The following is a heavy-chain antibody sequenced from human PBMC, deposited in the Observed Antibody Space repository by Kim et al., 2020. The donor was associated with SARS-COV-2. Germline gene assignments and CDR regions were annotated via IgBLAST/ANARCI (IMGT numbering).Heavy chain of an antibody. D-gene: IGHD6-19*01. J-gene: IGHJ5*02. Sequence: ASVKVSCKASGYTFTSYAMNGVRQAPGQGLEWMGWINTNTGNPTYAQGFTGRFVFSFGTAVSTAYLQISSLKAEDTAVYYCATGQWTPLYHWGQVTLVTV. V-gene: IGHV7-4-1*02. CDR3: ATGQWTPLYH. CDR2: INTNTGNP. CDR1: GYTFTSYA.